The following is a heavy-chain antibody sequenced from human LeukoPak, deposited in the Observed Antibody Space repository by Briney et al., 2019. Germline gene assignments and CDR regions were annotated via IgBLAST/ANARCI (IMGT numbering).Heavy chain of an antibody. CDR3: ATPFGDSPGYGMDV. J-gene: IGHJ6*04. D-gene: IGHD2-21*02. V-gene: IGHV3-33*01. CDR1: GFTFSSYG. Sequence: PGRSLGLSCAASGFTFSSYGMHWVRQAPGKGLEWVAGIWYDGSNKYYADSVKGRFTISRDNSKNTLYLQMNSLRAEDTAVYYCATPFGDSPGYGMDVWGKGNTVTVSS. CDR2: IWYDGSNK.